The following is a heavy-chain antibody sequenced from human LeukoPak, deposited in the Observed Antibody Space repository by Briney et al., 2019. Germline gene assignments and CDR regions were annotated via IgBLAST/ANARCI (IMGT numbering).Heavy chain of an antibody. CDR1: GFTSSGSA. V-gene: IGHV3-73*01. Sequence: PGGSLRLSCAASGFTSSGSAMHWVRQAPGKGLEWVGRIRSKANSYATAYAASVKGRFTISRDDSKNTAYLQMNSLKTEDTAVYYCTRRGEQQLVEYDYWGQGTLVTVSS. CDR3: TRRGEQQLVEYDY. J-gene: IGHJ4*02. D-gene: IGHD6-13*01. CDR2: IRSKANSYAT.